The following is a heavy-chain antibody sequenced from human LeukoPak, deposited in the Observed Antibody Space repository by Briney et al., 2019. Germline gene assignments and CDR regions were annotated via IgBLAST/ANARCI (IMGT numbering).Heavy chain of an antibody. CDR3: ARDGGSTSGYYYYAMDV. V-gene: IGHV3-30-3*01. D-gene: IGHD2-2*01. CDR1: GFTFSSYA. Sequence: GGSLRLSCAASGFTFSSYAMHWVRQAPGKGLEWVAVISYDGSNKYYADSVKGRFTISRDNSKNTLYLQMNSLRAEDTAVYYCARDGGSTSGYYYYAMDVWGQGTTVTVSS. CDR2: ISYDGSNK. J-gene: IGHJ6*02.